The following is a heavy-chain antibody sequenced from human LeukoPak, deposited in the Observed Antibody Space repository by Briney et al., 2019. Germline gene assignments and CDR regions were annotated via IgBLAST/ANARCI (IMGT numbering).Heavy chain of an antibody. D-gene: IGHD4-17*01. CDR3: ARDAVTTRWAPSYWYFDL. CDR1: GGSISSSSYY. CDR2: GST. J-gene: IGHJ2*01. V-gene: IGHV4-39*07. Sequence: PSETLSLTCTVSGGSISSSSYYWGWIRQPPGKGLEWIGGSTNYNPSLKSRVTISVDTSKNQFSLKLSSVTAADTAVYYCARDAVTTRWAPSYWYFDLWGRGTLVTVSS.